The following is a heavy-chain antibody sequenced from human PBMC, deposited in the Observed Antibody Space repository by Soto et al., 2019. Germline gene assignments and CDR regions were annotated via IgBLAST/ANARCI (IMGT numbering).Heavy chain of an antibody. CDR3: ARTARATVTMGGYYYYDMDV. J-gene: IGHJ6*02. CDR1: GGSINSGGYY. Sequence: QVQLQESGPGLVKPSQTLSLTCTVSGGSINSGGYYWTWIRQHPGKGLEWIGHIYQSGSAYYNPSLKGRVTMSVDTSKNQFSLKLTSVTAADTAVYYCARTARATVTMGGYYYYDMDVWGQGTTVTVSS. V-gene: IGHV4-31*03. D-gene: IGHD4-17*01. CDR2: IYQSGSA.